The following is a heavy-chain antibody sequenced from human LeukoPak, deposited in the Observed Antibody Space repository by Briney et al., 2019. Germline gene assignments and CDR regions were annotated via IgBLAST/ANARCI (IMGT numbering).Heavy chain of an antibody. CDR1: GFTVSSNY. CDR2: IYSGGST. J-gene: IGHJ3*02. Sequence: GGSLRLSCAASGFTVSSNYMSWVRQAPGKGLEWVSVIYSGGSTYYADSVKGRFTISRDNSKNTLYLQMNSLRAEDTAVYYCARGREPPLDAFDIWGQGTMVTVSS. V-gene: IGHV3-66*01. CDR3: ARGREPPLDAFDI. D-gene: IGHD1-14*01.